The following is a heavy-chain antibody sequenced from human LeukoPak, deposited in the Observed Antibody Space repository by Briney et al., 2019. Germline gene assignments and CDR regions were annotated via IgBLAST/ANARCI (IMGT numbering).Heavy chain of an antibody. V-gene: IGHV3-30*18. Sequence: GGSLRLSCAASGFTFSNYGIHWVRQAPGKGLEWVAVISYDGNNKYYADSVKGRFTISRDNSKNTLYLQMNSLRADDTAVYYCAKDRDDFPDYWGQGTLVTVSS. D-gene: IGHD3-3*01. CDR3: AKDRDDFPDY. CDR2: ISYDGNNK. J-gene: IGHJ4*02. CDR1: GFTFSNYG.